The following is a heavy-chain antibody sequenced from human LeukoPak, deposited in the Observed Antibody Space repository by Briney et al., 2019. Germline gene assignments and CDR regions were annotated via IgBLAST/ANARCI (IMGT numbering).Heavy chain of an antibody. J-gene: IGHJ5*02. CDR3: ARRGQQLRHRRLNWFDP. V-gene: IGHV4-34*01. Sequence: SETLSLTCTVSGGSISSYYWSWIRQPPGKGLEWIGEINHSGSTNYNPSLKSRVTISVDTSKNQFSLKLSSVTAADTAVYYCARRGQQLRHRRLNWFDPWGQGTLVTVSS. CDR2: INHSGST. CDR1: GGSISSYY. D-gene: IGHD6-13*01.